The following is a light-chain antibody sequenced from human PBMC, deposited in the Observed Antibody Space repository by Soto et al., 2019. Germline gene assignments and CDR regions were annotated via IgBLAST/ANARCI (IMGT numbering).Light chain of an antibody. V-gene: IGKV3-20*01. CDR3: QQYGSSPLT. Sequence: EIALTQSPCTLSLSPGERATLTCRASQSVSSSYLAWYQQKPGQAPWLLIYGASIRATGIPDRFSGSGSGTDFTLTISRLEPEEFAVYYCQQYGSSPLTFGGGTKVEIK. CDR1: QSVSSSY. J-gene: IGKJ4*01. CDR2: GAS.